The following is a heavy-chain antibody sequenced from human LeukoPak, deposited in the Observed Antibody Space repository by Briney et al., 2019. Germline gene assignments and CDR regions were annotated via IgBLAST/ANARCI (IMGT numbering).Heavy chain of an antibody. D-gene: IGHD4-17*01. Sequence: GGSLRLSCAASGFTFSDYYMSWIRQAPGKGLEWVSYISSSGSTIYYADSVKGRFTISRDNAKNSLYLQMNSLRAEDTAVYYCARDFDGDYGPAYCFDYWGQGTLVTVSS. CDR1: GFTFSDYY. V-gene: IGHV3-11*01. J-gene: IGHJ4*02. CDR3: ARDFDGDYGPAYCFDY. CDR2: ISSSGSTI.